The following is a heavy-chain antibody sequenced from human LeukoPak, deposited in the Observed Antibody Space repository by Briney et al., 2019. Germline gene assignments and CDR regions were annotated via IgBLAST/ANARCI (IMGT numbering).Heavy chain of an antibody. CDR2: IYHSGRT. CDR1: GYSISSGYY. D-gene: IGHD2-2*02. CDR3: ARLRSGYNYYMDV. V-gene: IGHV4-38-2*02. J-gene: IGHJ6*03. Sequence: SETLSLTCTVSGYSISSGYYWGWIRQPPGKGLEWIGSIYHSGRTFYNPSLKSRVTISVDTSKNQFSLKLSSVTAADTAVYYCARLRSGYNYYMDVWGEGTTVTISS.